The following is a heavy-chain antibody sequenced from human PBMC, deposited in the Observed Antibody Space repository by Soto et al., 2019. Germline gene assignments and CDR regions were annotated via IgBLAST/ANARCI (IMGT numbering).Heavy chain of an antibody. Sequence: GGSLRLSCAASGFTFSNFVMSWVRQAPGKGLEWVSSITTGGATYYAASVKGRFTISRDNSKSTLSLQVNSLRAEDTAIYFCAKGGAGSVWRQGDSWGPGTLVTVSS. CDR2: ITTGGAT. V-gene: IGHV3-23*01. CDR3: AKGGAGSVWRQGDS. D-gene: IGHD6-19*01. J-gene: IGHJ4*02. CDR1: GFTFSNFV.